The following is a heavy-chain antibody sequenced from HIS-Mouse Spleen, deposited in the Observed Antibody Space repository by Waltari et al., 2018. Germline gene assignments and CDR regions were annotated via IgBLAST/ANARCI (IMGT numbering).Heavy chain of an antibody. CDR2: ISAYNSNT. CDR1: G. D-gene: IGHD6-13*01. J-gene: IGHJ4*02. Sequence: GISWVRQAPGQGLEWMGWISAYNSNTNYAQKLQGRVTMTTDTSTSTAYMELRSLRSDDTAVYYCAAGVHSSSWYGWGQGTLVTVSS. V-gene: IGHV1-18*01. CDR3: AAGVHSSSWYG.